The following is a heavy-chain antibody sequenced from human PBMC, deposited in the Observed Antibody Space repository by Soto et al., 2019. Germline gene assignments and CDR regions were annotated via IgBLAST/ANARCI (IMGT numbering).Heavy chain of an antibody. V-gene: IGHV1-2*02. CDR1: GYTFTGYY. D-gene: IGHD2-2*01. CDR2: INPETGGT. Sequence: QVQLVQSGADVKTPGASVRVSCKASGYTFTGYYVHWVREAPGQGLEWMGWINPETGGTSYAQKFQGRGTLSRDTSINTAYLELSRLRFDAAAVYFCARERYQVISDGMDVWGQGTTVTVSS. J-gene: IGHJ6*02. CDR3: ARERYQVISDGMDV.